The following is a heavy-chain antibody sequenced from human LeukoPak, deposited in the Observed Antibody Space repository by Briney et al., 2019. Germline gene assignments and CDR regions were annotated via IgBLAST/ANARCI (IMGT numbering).Heavy chain of an antibody. J-gene: IGHJ3*02. Sequence: GGSLRLSCAAPVFTFSSYWMGWVRQAPGKGLEWVATINRDGSEKYYVDSVKGRFTISRDNAKNSLHLQMNSLRADEDTAVYYCARMNTIVVVDVVHDAFDIWGQGTVVTISS. V-gene: IGHV3-7*01. CDR1: VFTFSSYW. CDR2: INRDGSEK. CDR3: ARMNTIVVVDVVHDAFDI. D-gene: IGHD2-15*01.